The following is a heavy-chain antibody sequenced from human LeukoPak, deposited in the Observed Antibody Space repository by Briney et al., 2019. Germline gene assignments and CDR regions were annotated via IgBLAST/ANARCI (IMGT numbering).Heavy chain of an antibody. CDR2: IRIKAYGGTT. Sequence: PGGSLRLSCTPSGFTVGVYAMSWVRLAPGEGRGWVGFIRIKAYGGTTEYAASVKGRFTIARGDSKNRLYLQMNSLKTEDTAVYCFLSRNRRADFDFHYWGQGTLVTVSS. V-gene: IGHV3-49*04. J-gene: IGHJ4*02. CDR1: GFTVGVYA. CDR3: LSRNRRADFDFHY. D-gene: IGHD3/OR15-3a*01.